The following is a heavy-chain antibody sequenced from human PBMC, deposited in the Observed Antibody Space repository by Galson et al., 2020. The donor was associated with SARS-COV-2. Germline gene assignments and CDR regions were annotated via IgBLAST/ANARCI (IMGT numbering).Heavy chain of an antibody. CDR1: GFTFSSYA. CDR3: ATGIVVVVDYEDYGAFDI. CDR2: ISYDGSNK. Sequence: GGSLRLSCAASGFTFSSYAMHWVRQAPGKGLEWVAVISYDGSNKYYADPVKGRFTSPRDNSKNTLYLQMNSLRAEDTAVYYCATGIVVVVDYEDYGAFDIWGQGTTVSFAS. V-gene: IGHV3-30*04. J-gene: IGHJ3*02. D-gene: IGHD2-15*01.